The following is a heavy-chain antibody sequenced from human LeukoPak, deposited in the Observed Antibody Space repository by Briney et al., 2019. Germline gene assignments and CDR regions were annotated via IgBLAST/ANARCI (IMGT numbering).Heavy chain of an antibody. CDR1: GASISSYY. V-gene: IGHV4-59*01. D-gene: IGHD5-18*01. Sequence: DPSETLSLTCTVSGASISSYYWSWIRQPPGKGLEWIGYIYYSGSTNYNPSLKSRVTISLDTSKKQFSLKLSSVTAADTAVYYCARGARGYSYGWGQGTLVTVSS. CDR3: ARGARGYSYG. CDR2: IYYSGST. J-gene: IGHJ4*02.